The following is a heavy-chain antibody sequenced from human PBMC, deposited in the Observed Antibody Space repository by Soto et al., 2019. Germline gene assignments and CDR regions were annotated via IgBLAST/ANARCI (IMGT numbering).Heavy chain of an antibody. CDR3: ARANWYFDY. D-gene: IGHD7-27*01. V-gene: IGHV4-59*11. CDR1: GGSINNHY. Sequence: QVQLQESGPGLVKPSVTLSLSCTVSGGSINNHYWSWIRQPPGKGLEWIGYIDYTGATNYSPSLASRVTISVDTSKNQFSLKLTSLTAADTAIYYCARANWYFDYWGQGTLVTVPS. CDR2: IDYTGAT. J-gene: IGHJ4*02.